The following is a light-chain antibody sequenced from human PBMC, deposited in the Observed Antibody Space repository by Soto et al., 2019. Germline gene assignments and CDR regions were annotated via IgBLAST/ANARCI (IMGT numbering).Light chain of an antibody. V-gene: IGKV3D-15*01. J-gene: IGKJ2*01. CDR3: QQYTNWPNI. Sequence: EIIMTQSPPTLSLSPGERATLSCRASHSLRSNLAWYQQKPGQPPRLFIYGASTRATGIPARFSGTGSATEFTPTISSLQSEDFAVYSCQQYTNWPNIFGQGTKLEI. CDR2: GAS. CDR1: HSLRSN.